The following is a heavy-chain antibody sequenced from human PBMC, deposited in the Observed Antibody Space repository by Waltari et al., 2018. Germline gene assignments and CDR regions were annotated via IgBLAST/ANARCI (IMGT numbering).Heavy chain of an antibody. J-gene: IGHJ4*02. CDR1: GFTFSSYD. CDR3: AIQSLSSGNYE. D-gene: IGHD1-26*01. V-gene: IGHV3-23*01. CDR2: ISASADNT. Sequence: EVQLLESGGGLVQPGGSLRLSCADSGFTFSSYDMSWVRQAAGEGLGWVSNISASADNTYYADSVKGRFTTSRDNSKNTLYLQMNSLRAEDTAVYFCAIQSLSSGNYEWGQGTLVTVSS.